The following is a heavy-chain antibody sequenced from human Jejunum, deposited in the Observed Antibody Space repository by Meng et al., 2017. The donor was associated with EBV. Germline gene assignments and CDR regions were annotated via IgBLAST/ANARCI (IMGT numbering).Heavy chain of an antibody. D-gene: IGHD3-22*01. CDR3: AGNGYYALEY. V-gene: IGHV4-4*02. Sequence: LQVRAHRLEMPSRHLSLLCGVSGGSSSDNDWWSWVRQPPGKGLEWLGEIYHGGGTNYNPSLESRVTISVDKSKNQFSLKLNSVTVADTAVYYCAGNGYYALEYWGPGILVTVSS. CDR1: GGSSSDNDW. CDR2: IYHGGGT. J-gene: IGHJ4*02.